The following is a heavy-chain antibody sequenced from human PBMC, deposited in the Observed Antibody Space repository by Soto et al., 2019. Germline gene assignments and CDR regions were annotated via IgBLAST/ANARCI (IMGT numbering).Heavy chain of an antibody. CDR3: ARASVSGSKYSPADS. D-gene: IGHD3-10*01. Sequence: GESLKISCKGSGYSFTSYWIGWVRQMPGKGLEWMGIIYPGDSDTRYSPSFQGQVTISADKSISTAYLQCSSLKASDTAMYYFARASVSGSKYSPADSWGQGTLVTVSS. V-gene: IGHV5-51*01. CDR2: IYPGDSDT. CDR1: GYSFTSYW. J-gene: IGHJ4*02.